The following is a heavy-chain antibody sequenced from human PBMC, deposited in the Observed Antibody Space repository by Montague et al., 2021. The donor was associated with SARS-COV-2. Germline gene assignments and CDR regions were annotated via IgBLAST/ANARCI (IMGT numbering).Heavy chain of an antibody. Sequence: SETLSLTCTVSGDSISSGGYFWGWLRQPPGKGLEWIASIHIGGTSYLNPTLKSRVTISTDSSKNQFSLNVTSVTAADTAVYSCARSRDWYLGNWGQGTIATVSS. CDR3: ARSRDWYLGN. CDR1: GDSISSGGYF. V-gene: IGHV4-39*07. D-gene: IGHD3-9*01. J-gene: IGHJ4*02. CDR2: IHIGGTS.